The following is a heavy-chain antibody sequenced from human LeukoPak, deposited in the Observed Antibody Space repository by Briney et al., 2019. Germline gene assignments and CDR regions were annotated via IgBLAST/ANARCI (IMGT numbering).Heavy chain of an antibody. CDR2: ISGSGGST. Sequence: PGGSLRLSCAASGFPFSSYAMSWVRQAPGKGLGWVSAISGSGGSTYYADSVKGRFTISRDNSKNTLYLQVNSLRAEDTAVYYCAKSSLTGYYFCPFDYWGQGTLVTVSS. CDR1: GFPFSSYA. CDR3: AKSSLTGYYFCPFDY. J-gene: IGHJ4*02. D-gene: IGHD3-9*01. V-gene: IGHV3-23*01.